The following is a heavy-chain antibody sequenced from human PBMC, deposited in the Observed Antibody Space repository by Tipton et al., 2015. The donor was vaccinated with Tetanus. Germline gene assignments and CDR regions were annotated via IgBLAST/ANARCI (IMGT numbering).Heavy chain of an antibody. D-gene: IGHD3-22*01. V-gene: IGHV1-18*01. CDR1: GYTLTSYG. CDR3: ARDVGRDYYDSSGYYMDV. J-gene: IGHJ6*03. Sequence: QSGPEVKKPGASVKVSCKASGYTLTSYGISWVRQAPGQGLEWMGWISAYNGNTNYAQKLQGRVTMTTDTSTSTAYMELRSLRSDDTAVYYCARDVGRDYYDSSGYYMDVWGKGTTVTVSS. CDR2: ISAYNGNT.